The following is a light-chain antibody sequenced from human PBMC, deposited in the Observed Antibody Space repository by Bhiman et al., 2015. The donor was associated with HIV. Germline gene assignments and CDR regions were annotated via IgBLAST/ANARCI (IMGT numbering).Light chain of an antibody. CDR1: NSDVGGYNY. CDR3: CSYAGSSWV. V-gene: IGLV2-11*01. J-gene: IGLJ3*02. Sequence: QSALTQPRSVSGSPGQSVTISCTGTNSDVGGYNYVSWYQQHPDKAPKLMIYDVNKRPSGVPDRFSGSKSGNTASLTISGLQAEDEADYYCCSYAGSSWVFGGGTKLTVL. CDR2: DVN.